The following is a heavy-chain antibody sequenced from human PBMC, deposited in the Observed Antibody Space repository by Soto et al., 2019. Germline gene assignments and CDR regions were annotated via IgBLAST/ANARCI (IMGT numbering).Heavy chain of an antibody. J-gene: IGHJ5*02. Sequence: QITLKESGPSLVKPTQTLTLTCTFSGFSFNTPSVGVAWIRQPPGQALEWLALIYWNDDKRYSSSLKSRLFIAKDTSKKQVLLTVTDMDPADTATYYCAPLKTLISGRHLGSWGQGALVTVSS. CDR2: IYWNDDK. D-gene: IGHD7-27*01. CDR1: GFSFNTPSVG. CDR3: APLKTLISGRHLGS. V-gene: IGHV2-5*01.